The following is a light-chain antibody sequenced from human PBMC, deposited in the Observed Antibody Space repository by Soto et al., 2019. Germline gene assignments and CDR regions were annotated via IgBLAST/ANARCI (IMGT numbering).Light chain of an antibody. CDR1: QSISTY. J-gene: IGKJ2*01. CDR3: QQSYTIPYT. Sequence: DIQMTQSPSSLSASVGDRVTLTCRASQSISTYLNWYQQKPGKAPKLLIYAASSLQRGVPSRLSGRGSGTDFTFTISSLQPEDFATYYCQQSYTIPYTFGQGTKLEIK. CDR2: AAS. V-gene: IGKV1-39*01.